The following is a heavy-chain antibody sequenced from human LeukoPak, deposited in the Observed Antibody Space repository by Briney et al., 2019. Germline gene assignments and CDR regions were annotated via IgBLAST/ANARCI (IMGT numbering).Heavy chain of an antibody. CDR1: GFTLSSYA. Sequence: GGSLRLSCAASGFTLSSYAMHWVRQAPGKGLEWVAVISYDGSNKYYADSVKGRFTISRDNSENTLYLQMNSLRAEDTAVYYCARDTGGMDVWGQGTTVTVSS. V-gene: IGHV3-30-3*01. D-gene: IGHD1-26*01. CDR2: ISYDGSNK. CDR3: ARDTGGMDV. J-gene: IGHJ6*02.